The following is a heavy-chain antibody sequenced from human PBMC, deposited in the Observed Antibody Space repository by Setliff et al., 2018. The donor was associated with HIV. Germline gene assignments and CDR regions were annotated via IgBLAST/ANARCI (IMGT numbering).Heavy chain of an antibody. CDR2: IYPGDSET. CDR1: GYSFTSYW. V-gene: IGHV5-51*01. Sequence: PGESLKISCKGSGYSFTSYWIGWVRQMPGKGLEWMGIIYPGDSETRYSPSFQGQVTITADTSTRTAYLQWSSLKASDSAIYYCARHFGISYRSPFDPWGQGTLVTVSS. CDR3: ARHFGISYRSPFDP. D-gene: IGHD3-3*01. J-gene: IGHJ5*02.